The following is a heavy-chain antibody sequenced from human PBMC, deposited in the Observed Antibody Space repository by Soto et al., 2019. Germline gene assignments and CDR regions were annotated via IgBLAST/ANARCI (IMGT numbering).Heavy chain of an antibody. CDR1: GGSFSGYY. CDR2: INHSGST. J-gene: IGHJ5*02. Sequence: SETLSLTCAVYGGSFSGYYWSWIRQPPGKGLEWIGEINHSGSTNYNPSLKSRVTISVDTSKNQFSLKLSSVTAADTAVYYCARTQRSGPRFWSGLTNWVDHWGKGTL. CDR3: ARTQRSGPRFWSGLTNWVDH. D-gene: IGHD3-3*01. V-gene: IGHV4-34*01.